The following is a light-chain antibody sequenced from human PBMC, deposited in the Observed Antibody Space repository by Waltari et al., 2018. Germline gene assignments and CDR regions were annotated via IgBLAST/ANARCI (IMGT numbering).Light chain of an antibody. CDR3: QQYGGSPNT. CDR1: QSVASPY. Sequence: EIVLTQSPDTLSFSPGEKAPLPCRASQSVASPYLAWYQQKPGQSPRLLLYGAASRATGIPDRFSGSGSGTDFTLTITRLEPEDFAVYYCQQYGGSPNTFGQGTKLEI. J-gene: IGKJ2*01. CDR2: GAA. V-gene: IGKV3-20*01.